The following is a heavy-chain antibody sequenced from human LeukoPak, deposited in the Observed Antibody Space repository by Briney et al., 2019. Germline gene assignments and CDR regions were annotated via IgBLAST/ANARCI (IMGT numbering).Heavy chain of an antibody. CDR3: AKDPHYDSSGYSFDP. CDR2: IPGSGDNT. V-gene: IGHV3-23*01. CDR1: GFNFSNYA. J-gene: IGHJ5*02. D-gene: IGHD3-22*01. Sequence: GGSLRLSCADSGFNFSNYAMSWVRQAPGEGLEWVSGIPGSGDNTYYADSVKGRFSISRDNSKNTLYLQMNSLRAEDTAVYYCAKDPHYDSSGYSFDPWGQGTLVTVSS.